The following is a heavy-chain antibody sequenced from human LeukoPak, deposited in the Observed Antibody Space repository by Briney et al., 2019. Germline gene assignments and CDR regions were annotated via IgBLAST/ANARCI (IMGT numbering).Heavy chain of an antibody. CDR1: GGSFSSYY. V-gene: IGHV4-59*01. D-gene: IGHD3-10*01. Sequence: SETLSLTCTVSGGSFSSYYWSWIRQPPGRGLEWIGYIYYSGSTNYNPSLKSRVTISVLTSKNQFSLKLSSVTAADTAVYYCARGVALVRGVMEWFDPWGQGTLVTVSS. CDR3: ARGVALVRGVMEWFDP. CDR2: IYYSGST. J-gene: IGHJ5*02.